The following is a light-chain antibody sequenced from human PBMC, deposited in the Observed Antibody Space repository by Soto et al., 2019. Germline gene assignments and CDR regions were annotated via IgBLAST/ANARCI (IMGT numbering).Light chain of an antibody. V-gene: IGKV3-15*01. Sequence: EVVLTQSPATLSVSPGERGTLSCRASQSVNSNLAWYQQKPGQAPRLLIYDASTRATGIPARFSGSGSGTEFTLTISSLQSEDFVVYYCQQYHIWLTFGGGTKVEIK. CDR1: QSVNSN. CDR3: QQYHIWLT. CDR2: DAS. J-gene: IGKJ4*01.